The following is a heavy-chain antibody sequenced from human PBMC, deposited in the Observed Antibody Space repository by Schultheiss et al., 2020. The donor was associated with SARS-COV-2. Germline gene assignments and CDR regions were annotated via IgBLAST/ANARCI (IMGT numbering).Heavy chain of an antibody. CDR2: IIPIFGTA. CDR1: GGTFSSYA. V-gene: IGHV1-69*13. J-gene: IGHJ5*02. CDR3: ARVLDPSSGYVFDP. Sequence: SVKVSCKASGGTFSSYAISWVRQAPGQGLEWMGGIIPIFGTAKYAQQLQGRVTISADESTNTAYLELSNLRPDDTAVYYCARVLDPSSGYVFDPWGQGTLVTVSS. D-gene: IGHD3-22*01.